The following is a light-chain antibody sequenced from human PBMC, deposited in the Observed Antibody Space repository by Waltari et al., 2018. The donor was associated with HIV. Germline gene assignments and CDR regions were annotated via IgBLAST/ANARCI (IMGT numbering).Light chain of an antibody. V-gene: IGLV1-47*01. J-gene: IGLJ3*02. CDR2: RNN. CDR1: SPNIGSNY. Sequence: QSVLTQPPSTSATPGQPLAISCSGSSPNIGSNYVYWYQHLPGTAPKLLIYRNNQRPSGVPDRFSGSKSGTSASLAISGLRSEDEADYYCATWDDSLIWVFGGGTRLTVL. CDR3: ATWDDSLIWV.